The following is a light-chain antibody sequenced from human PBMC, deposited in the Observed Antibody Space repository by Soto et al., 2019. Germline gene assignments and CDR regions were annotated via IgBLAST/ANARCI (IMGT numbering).Light chain of an antibody. CDR2: DTS. V-gene: IGLV7-46*01. Sequence: QAVVTQEPSLTVSPGGTVTLTCGSNTGAVTSGHYPYWFQQKPGQAPRTLIYDTSNKHSWTPARFSGSLLGGKAALTLSGAQPEDGAEYYGLPSFVDAGGVVFGGGTKLP. J-gene: IGLJ2*01. CDR3: LPSFVDAGGVV. CDR1: TGAVTSGHY.